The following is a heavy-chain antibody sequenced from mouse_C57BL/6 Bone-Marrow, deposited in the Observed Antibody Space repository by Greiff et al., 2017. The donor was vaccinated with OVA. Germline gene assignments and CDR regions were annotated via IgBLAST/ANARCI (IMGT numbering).Heavy chain of an antibody. CDR2: INPYNGGT. J-gene: IGHJ2*01. CDR1: GYTFTDYY. CDR3: AREGNSFDY. V-gene: IGHV1-19*01. Sequence: VQLKESGPVLVKPGASVKMSCKASGYTFTDYYMNWVKQSHGKSLEWIGVINPYNGGTSYNQKFKGKATLTVDKSSSTAYMELNSLTSEDSAVYYCAREGNSFDYWGQGTTLTVSS.